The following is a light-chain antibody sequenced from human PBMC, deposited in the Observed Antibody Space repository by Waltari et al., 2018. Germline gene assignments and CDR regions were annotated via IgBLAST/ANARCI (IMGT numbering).Light chain of an antibody. V-gene: IGKV1-39*01. J-gene: IGKJ3*01. CDR3: QQSYSTPRT. Sequence: DIQMTQSPSSLSASVGDRVTIPCRASQRISSYLNWYQQKPGKAPKLLIYAASSLQSGVPSSFSGSGSGTDFTLTISSLQPEDFATYYCQQSYSTPRTFGPGTKVDIK. CDR1: QRISSY. CDR2: AAS.